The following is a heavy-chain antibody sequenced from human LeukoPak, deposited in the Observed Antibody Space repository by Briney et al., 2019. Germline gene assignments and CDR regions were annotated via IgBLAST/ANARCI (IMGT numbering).Heavy chain of an antibody. J-gene: IGHJ5*02. CDR2: ISGSGGST. V-gene: IGHV3-23*01. CDR1: GFTFSSYA. Sequence: PGGSLRLSCAASGFTFSSYAMSWVRQAPGKGLEWVSAISGSGGSTYYADSVKGRFTISRDNSKNTLYLQMNSLRAEDTAVHYCAKDRRTVPAAPNNWFDPWGQGTLVTVSS. D-gene: IGHD2-2*01. CDR3: AKDRRTVPAAPNNWFDP.